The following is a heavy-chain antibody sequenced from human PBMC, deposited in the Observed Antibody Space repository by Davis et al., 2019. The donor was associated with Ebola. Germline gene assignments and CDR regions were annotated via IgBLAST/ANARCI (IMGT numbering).Heavy chain of an antibody. CDR1: GYTFTGYY. Sequence: ASVKVSCKASGYTFTGYYMHWVRQAPGQGLEWMGWINPNSGGTNYAQKFQGRVTMTRDTSISTAYMELSRLRSDDTAVYYCARDIVVVPAAGRNYYYYGMDVWGQGTTVTVSS. CDR3: ARDIVVVPAAGRNYYYYGMDV. J-gene: IGHJ6*02. CDR2: INPNSGGT. V-gene: IGHV1-2*02. D-gene: IGHD2-2*01.